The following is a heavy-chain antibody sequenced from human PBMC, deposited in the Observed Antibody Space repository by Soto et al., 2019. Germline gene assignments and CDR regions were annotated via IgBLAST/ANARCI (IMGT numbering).Heavy chain of an antibody. D-gene: IGHD6-13*01. Sequence: GASVKVSCKASGYTFTDYSIHWVRQAPGQGLEWMGWTNPNSGGSNYIQKFQGRVTMTRDTSISTAYMELSRLRSDDTAVYYCARGEGSRWDFYYFDYWGQGTLVTVSS. CDR3: ARGEGSRWDFYYFDY. J-gene: IGHJ4*02. CDR2: TNPNSGGS. V-gene: IGHV1-2*02. CDR1: GYTFTDYS.